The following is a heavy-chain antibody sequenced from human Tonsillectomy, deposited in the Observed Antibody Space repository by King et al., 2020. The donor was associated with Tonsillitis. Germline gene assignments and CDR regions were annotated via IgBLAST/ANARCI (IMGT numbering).Heavy chain of an antibody. D-gene: IGHD3-22*01. Sequence: VQLQQWGAGLLKPSETLSLTCAVYGGSFSDHFWSWIRQSPGKGLEWIGEIDHSGITNYNPSLKSRVTISVDTSKNQFSLKMTSVIAADTAVYYCSRGGSFYYDSSAKPYYFHYYMDVWGKGTTVTVSS. CDR1: GGSFSDHF. CDR3: SRGGSFYYDSSAKPYYFHYYMDV. CDR2: IDHSGIT. V-gene: IGHV4-34*01. J-gene: IGHJ6*03.